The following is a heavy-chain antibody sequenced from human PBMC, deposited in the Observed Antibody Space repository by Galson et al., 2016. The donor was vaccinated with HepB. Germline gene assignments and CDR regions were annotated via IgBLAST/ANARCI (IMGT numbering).Heavy chain of an antibody. CDR1: GFSLDTRGMR. CDR2: IYWDDDE. V-gene: IGHV2-5*08. J-gene: IGHJ4*02. Sequence: PALVKPTQTLTLTCTFSGFSLDTRGMRVSWIRQPPGKALEWLAVIYWDDDERYSPSLKSRVTISKDTSTNQVVLTMTNMDPVDTATYYCAHRSGSYLSPFDYWGQGTLVTVSS. D-gene: IGHD1-26*01. CDR3: AHRSGSYLSPFDY.